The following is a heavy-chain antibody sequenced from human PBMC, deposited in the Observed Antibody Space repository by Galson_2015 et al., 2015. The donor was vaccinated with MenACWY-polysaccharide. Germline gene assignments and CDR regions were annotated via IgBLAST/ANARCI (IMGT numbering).Heavy chain of an antibody. J-gene: IGHJ6*02. CDR2: IWYDGSNK. V-gene: IGHV3-33*01. Sequence: SLRLSCAASGFTFSGYGMQWVRHAPGKGLEWVAMIWYDGSNKYRADSVKGRFIISRDNIKNTVYLQMNSLRAEDTAVYYCARDIHYGMDVWGQGTTVTVSS. CDR3: ARDIHYGMDV. CDR1: GFTFSGYG.